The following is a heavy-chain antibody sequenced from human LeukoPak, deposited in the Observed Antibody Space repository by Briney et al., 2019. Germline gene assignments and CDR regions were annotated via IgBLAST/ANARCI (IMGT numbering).Heavy chain of an antibody. CDR1: GGSISSGGYY. CDR3: ARGNTGRGLSPYYFDY. CDR2: IYYSGST. Sequence: PSETLSLTCTVSGGSISSGGYYWSWIRQHPGKGLEWIGYIYYSGSTYYNPSLKSRVTISVDTSKNQFSLKLSSVTAADTAVYYCARGNTGRGLSPYYFDYWGQGTLVTVSS. J-gene: IGHJ4*02. D-gene: IGHD1/OR15-1a*01. V-gene: IGHV4-31*03.